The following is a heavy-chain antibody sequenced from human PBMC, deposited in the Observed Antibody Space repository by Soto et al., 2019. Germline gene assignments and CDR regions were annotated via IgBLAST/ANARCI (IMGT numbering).Heavy chain of an antibody. Sequence: GASVKVSCKASGYTFTSYGISWVRQAPGQGLEWMGWISAYNGNTNYAQKLQGRVTMTTDTSTSTAYMELRSLRPDDTAVYYCARTGGYCSSTSCYTESRGAFDIWGQGTMVTVSS. CDR2: ISAYNGNT. V-gene: IGHV1-18*01. CDR1: GYTFTSYG. J-gene: IGHJ3*02. CDR3: ARTGGYCSSTSCYTESRGAFDI. D-gene: IGHD2-2*02.